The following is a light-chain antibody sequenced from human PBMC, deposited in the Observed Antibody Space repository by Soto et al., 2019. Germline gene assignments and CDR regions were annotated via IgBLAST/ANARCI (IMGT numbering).Light chain of an antibody. CDR2: GAS. V-gene: IGKV3-15*01. CDR3: QHYNSYSEA. CDR1: QSVSGSH. Sequence: IAITQSLGTMSLSPGERATLSCRASQSVSGSHLAWYQQKPGQAPRLLIYGASTRATGIPDRFSGNGSGTEFTLTISSLQPDDFATYYCQHYNSYSEAFGQGTKVDI. J-gene: IGKJ1*01.